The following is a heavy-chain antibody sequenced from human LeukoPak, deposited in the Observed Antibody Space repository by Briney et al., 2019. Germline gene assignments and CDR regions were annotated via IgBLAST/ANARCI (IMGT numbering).Heavy chain of an antibody. J-gene: IGHJ3*02. CDR2: INHSGST. CDR3: ARDRRILLWFGESNAFDI. D-gene: IGHD3-10*01. CDR1: GGSFSGYY. V-gene: IGHV4-34*01. Sequence: PSETLSLTCAVYGGSFSGYYWSWIRQPPGKGLEWIGEINHSGSTNYNPSLKSRVTISVDTSKNQFSLKLSSVTAADTAVYYCARDRRILLWFGESNAFDIWGQGTMVTVSS.